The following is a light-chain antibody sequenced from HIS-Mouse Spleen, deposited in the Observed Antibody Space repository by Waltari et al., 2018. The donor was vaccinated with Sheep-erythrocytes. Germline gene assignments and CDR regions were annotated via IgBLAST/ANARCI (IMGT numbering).Light chain of an antibody. CDR1: SAINVRTSR. V-gene: IGLV5-45*03. J-gene: IGLJ3*02. CDR2: YKSDSDK. Sequence: QAVLPQPSSLYASPAASASPTSTLSSAINVRTSRIYSYQQTPGSPPQYLLRYKSDSDKQQGSGVPSRFSGSKDASANAGILLISGLQSEDEADYYCMIWHSSAWVFGGGTKLTVL. CDR3: MIWHSSAWV.